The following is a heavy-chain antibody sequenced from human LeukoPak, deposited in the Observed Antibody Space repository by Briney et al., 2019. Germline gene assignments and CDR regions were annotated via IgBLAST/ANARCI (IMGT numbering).Heavy chain of an antibody. V-gene: IGHV3-7*03. CDR1: GFTYNSYW. CDR3: ARDSLRWSKVGDW. D-gene: IGHD4-23*01. J-gene: IGHJ4*02. Sequence: GGSLRLSCAASGFTYNSYWMSWVRQAPGKGLEWVANIDQDESEKHYVDSVKGRFTISRDNTKNSLYLQMNSLRAEDTAVYYCARDSLRWSKVGDWWGQGTRVTVST. CDR2: IDQDESEK.